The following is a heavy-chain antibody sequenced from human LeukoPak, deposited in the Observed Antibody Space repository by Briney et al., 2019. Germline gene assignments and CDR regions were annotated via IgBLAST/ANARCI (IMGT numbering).Heavy chain of an antibody. J-gene: IGHJ4*02. CDR1: GGSFSGYY. CDR3: ARDHPYSGYSR. V-gene: IGHV4-34*01. CDR2: INHSGST. Sequence: PSETLSLTCAVYGGSFSGYYWSWIRQPPGKGLEWIGEINHSGSTNYNPSLKSRVTISVDTSKTQFSLKLSSVTAADTAVYYCARDHPYSGYSRWGQGTLVTVSS. D-gene: IGHD5-12*01.